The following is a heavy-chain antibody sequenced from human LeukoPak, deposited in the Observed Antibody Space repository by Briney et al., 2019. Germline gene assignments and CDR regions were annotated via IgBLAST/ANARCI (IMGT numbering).Heavy chain of an antibody. CDR3: ATLTVARYNWFDP. CDR1: GGSISSGDYY. CDR2: IYYSGST. Sequence: SQTLSLTCTVSGGSISSGDYYWSWIRQPPGKGLEWIGYIYYSGSTYYNPSLKSRVTISVDTSKNQFSLKLSSVTAADTAVYYCATLTVARYNWFDPWGQGTLVTVSS. V-gene: IGHV4-30-4*01. J-gene: IGHJ5*02. D-gene: IGHD4-23*01.